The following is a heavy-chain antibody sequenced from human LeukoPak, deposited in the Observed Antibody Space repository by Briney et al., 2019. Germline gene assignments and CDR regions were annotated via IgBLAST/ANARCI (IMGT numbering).Heavy chain of an antibody. CDR2: IWYDGSNK. CDR1: GFTFSSYG. D-gene: IGHD1-26*01. V-gene: IGHV3-33*06. J-gene: IGHJ4*02. Sequence: GRSLRLSCAASGFTFSSYGMHWVRQAPGKGLEWVAVIWYDGSNKYYADSVKGRFTISRDNSKNTLYLQMNSLRAEDTAVYYCAKGAYSGSSANDYWGRGTLVTVSS. CDR3: AKGAYSGSSANDY.